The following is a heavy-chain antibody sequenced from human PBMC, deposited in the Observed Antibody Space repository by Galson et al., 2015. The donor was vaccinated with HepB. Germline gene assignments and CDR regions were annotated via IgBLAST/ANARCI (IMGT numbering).Heavy chain of an antibody. Sequence: SLRLSCAASGFTFSSYGINWVRQAPGRGLEWVSYISSSSSTIYYADSVKGRFTISRDNAKNSLFLQMNSLRAEDTAVYYCARDSGVSPYYDFWSGSFMGVTNWFDPWGQGTLVTVSS. J-gene: IGHJ5*02. V-gene: IGHV3-48*04. CDR3: ARDSGVSPYYDFWSGSFMGVTNWFDP. D-gene: IGHD3-3*01. CDR1: GFTFSSYG. CDR2: ISSSSSTI.